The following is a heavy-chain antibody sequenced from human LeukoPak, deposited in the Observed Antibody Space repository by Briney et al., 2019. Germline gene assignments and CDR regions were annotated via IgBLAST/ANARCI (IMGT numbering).Heavy chain of an antibody. CDR1: GGTFSSYA. J-gene: IGHJ4*02. D-gene: IGHD6-13*01. V-gene: IGHV1-69*04. CDR2: IIPILGIA. Sequence: SVKVSCKASGGTFSSYAISWVRQAPGQGLEWMGRIIPILGIANYAQKFQGRVTITADKSTSTAYMELSSLRSEDTAVYYCARDVLGAAAGTPSGGDWGQGTLATVSS. CDR3: ARDVLGAAAGTPSGGD.